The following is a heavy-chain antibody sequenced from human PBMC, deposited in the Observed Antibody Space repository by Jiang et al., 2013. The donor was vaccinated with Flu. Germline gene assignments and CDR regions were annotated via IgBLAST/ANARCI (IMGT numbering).Heavy chain of an antibody. D-gene: IGHD3-10*01. Sequence: SLSSGSYYWTWIRQHPGRAWSGLGTSFTWEPLLHPSLKSRVTISVDTSKNQFSLKLSSVTAADTAVYYCARGYYYGSGTYYNNPSTFDYWGQGTLVTVSS. CDR1: SLSSGSYY. CDR2: SFTWEP. V-gene: IGHV4-31*02. J-gene: IGHJ4*02. CDR3: ARGYYYGSGTYYNNPSTFDY.